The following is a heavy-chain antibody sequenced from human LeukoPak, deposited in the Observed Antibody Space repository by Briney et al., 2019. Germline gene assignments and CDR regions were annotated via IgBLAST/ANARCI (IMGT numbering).Heavy chain of an antibody. D-gene: IGHD5-12*01. Sequence: GGSLRLSCAASGFTFDDYAMHWVRQAPGKGLEWVSGISWNSGSIGYAHSVKGRFTISRDNAKNSLYLQMNSLRAEDTALYYCAKDIRGYSQYFDYWGEGTLVTVSP. V-gene: IGHV3-9*01. J-gene: IGHJ4*02. CDR2: ISWNSGSI. CDR1: GFTFDDYA. CDR3: AKDIRGYSQYFDY.